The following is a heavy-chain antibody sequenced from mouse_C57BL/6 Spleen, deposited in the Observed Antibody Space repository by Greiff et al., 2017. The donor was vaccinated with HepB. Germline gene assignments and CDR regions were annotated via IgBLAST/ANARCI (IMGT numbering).Heavy chain of an antibody. D-gene: IGHD1-1*01. J-gene: IGHJ2*01. CDR2: IWSGGSK. Sequence: VKLVESGPGLVQPSQSLSITCTVSGFSLTSYGVHWVRQSPGKGLEWLGVIWSGGSKDYNAAFISRLSISKDNSKSQVFFKMNSLQADDTAIYYCARNPNYYGSSPYYFDYWGQGTTLTVSS. CDR3: ARNPNYYGSSPYYFDY. CDR1: GFSLTSYG. V-gene: IGHV2-2*01.